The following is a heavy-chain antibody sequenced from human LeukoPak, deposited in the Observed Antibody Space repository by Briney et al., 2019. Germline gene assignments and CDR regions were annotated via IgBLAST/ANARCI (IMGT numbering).Heavy chain of an antibody. CDR2: INHSGST. D-gene: IGHD2-8*01. J-gene: IGHJ4*02. Sequence: SETLSLTCAVYGGSFSGYYWSWIRQPPGKGLEWIGEINHSGSTNYNPSLKSRVTISVDTSKNQFSLKLSSVTAADTAVYYCAKGPMARDLFDYWGQGTLVTVSS. CDR1: GGSFSGYY. CDR3: AKGPMARDLFDY. V-gene: IGHV4-34*01.